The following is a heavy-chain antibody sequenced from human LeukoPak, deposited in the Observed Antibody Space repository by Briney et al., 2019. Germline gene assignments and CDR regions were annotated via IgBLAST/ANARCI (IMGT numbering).Heavy chain of an antibody. J-gene: IGHJ4*02. CDR2: ISSSGSTI. CDR1: GLTFSSYE. D-gene: IGHD3-10*01. CDR3: ALWFGDPFDY. Sequence: GGSLRLSCAASGLTFSSYEMNWVRQAPGKGLEWVSYISSSGSTIYYADSVKGRFTISRDNAKNSLCLQMNSLRAEDTAVYYCALWFGDPFDYWGQGTLVTVSS. V-gene: IGHV3-48*03.